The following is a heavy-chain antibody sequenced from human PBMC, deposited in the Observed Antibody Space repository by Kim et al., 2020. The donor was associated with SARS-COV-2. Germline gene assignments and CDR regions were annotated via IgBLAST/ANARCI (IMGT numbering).Heavy chain of an antibody. D-gene: IGHD3-10*01. CDR2: INTNTGNP. CDR3: ARESPPPMVRGVIWWFDP. CDR1: GYTFTSYA. V-gene: IGHV7-4-1*02. Sequence: ASVKVSCKASGYTFTSYAMNWVRQAPGQGLEWMGWINTNTGNPTYAQGFTGRFVFSLDTSVSTAYLQISSLKAEDTAVYYCARESPPPMVRGVIWWFDPWGQGTLVTVSS. J-gene: IGHJ5*02.